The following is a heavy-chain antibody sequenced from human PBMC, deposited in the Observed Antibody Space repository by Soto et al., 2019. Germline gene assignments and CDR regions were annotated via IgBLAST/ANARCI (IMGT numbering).Heavy chain of an antibody. V-gene: IGHV4-59*01. CDR3: ARGPRYYDTNGFHYGLDY. CDR1: GDSISGYC. J-gene: IGHJ4*02. D-gene: IGHD3-22*01. Sequence: SETLSLTCTVSGDSISGYCWTWVRQTPGKGLEWIGNIYNIGSINYNPSLKSRVTISVDTSKNQFSLKLSSVTAADTAVYYCARGPRYYDTNGFHYGLDYWGQGTLVTVSS. CDR2: IYNIGSI.